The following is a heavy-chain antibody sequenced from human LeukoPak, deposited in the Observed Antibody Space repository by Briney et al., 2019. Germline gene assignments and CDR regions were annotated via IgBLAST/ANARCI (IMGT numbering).Heavy chain of an antibody. CDR1: GFTFSNAW. V-gene: IGHV3-15*01. Sequence: GGSLRLSCAASGFTFSNAWMSWVRQAPGKGLEWVGRIKSKTDGGTTDYAAPVKGRFTISSDDSKNTLYLQMNSLKTEDTAVYYCTTDLAPIRWFGELLPSDYWGQGTLVTVSS. J-gene: IGHJ4*02. CDR2: IKSKTDGGTT. D-gene: IGHD3-10*01. CDR3: TTDLAPIRWFGELLPSDY.